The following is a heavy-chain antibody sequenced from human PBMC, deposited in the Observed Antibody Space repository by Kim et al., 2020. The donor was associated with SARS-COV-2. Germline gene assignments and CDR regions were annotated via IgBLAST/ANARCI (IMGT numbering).Heavy chain of an antibody. D-gene: IGHD6-6*01. J-gene: IGHJ4*02. CDR1: GFTFDDYA. Sequence: GGSLRLSCAASGFTFDDYAMHWVRQAPGKGLEWVSGISWNSGSIGYADSVKGRFTISRDNAKNSLYLQMNSLRAEDTALYYCAKGGRSEQLPIEYYFDYWGQGTLVTVSS. CDR2: ISWNSGSI. V-gene: IGHV3-9*01. CDR3: AKGGRSEQLPIEYYFDY.